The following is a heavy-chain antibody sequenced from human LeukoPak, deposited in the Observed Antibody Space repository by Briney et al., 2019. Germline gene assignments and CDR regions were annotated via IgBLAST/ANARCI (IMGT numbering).Heavy chain of an antibody. V-gene: IGHV4-34*01. Sequence: PSETLSLTCAVYGGSFNGYYWSWIRQPPGKGLEWIGEINHSGSTNYNPSLKSRVTISVDTSKNQFSLKLSSVTAADTAVYYCAGRIAARPLDYWGQGTLVTVSS. CDR1: GGSFNGYY. J-gene: IGHJ4*02. CDR2: INHSGST. CDR3: AGRIAARPLDY. D-gene: IGHD6-6*01.